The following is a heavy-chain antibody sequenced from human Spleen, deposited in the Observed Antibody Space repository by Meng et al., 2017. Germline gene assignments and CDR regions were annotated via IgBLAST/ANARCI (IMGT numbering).Heavy chain of an antibody. CDR1: GGTFSSYA. J-gene: IGHJ6*02. Sequence: SVKVSCKASGGTFSSYAISWVRQAPGQGLEWMGGIIPIFGTANYAQKFQGRVTITTDESTSTAYMELSSLRSEDTAVYYCARDPLRRDGYNYPHPTYGMDVWGQGTTVTVSS. CDR3: ARDPLRRDGYNYPHPTYGMDV. D-gene: IGHD5-24*01. CDR2: IIPIFGTA. V-gene: IGHV1-69*05.